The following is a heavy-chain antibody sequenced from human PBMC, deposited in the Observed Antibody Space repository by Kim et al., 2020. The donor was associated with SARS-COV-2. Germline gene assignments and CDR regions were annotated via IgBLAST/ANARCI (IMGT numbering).Heavy chain of an antibody. CDR2: IYYSGST. Sequence: SETLSLTCTVSGGSISSDYWSWIRQPPGKGLEWIGYIYYSGSTNYNPSLKSRANISVDTSKNQFSLKLSSVTAADTAVYFCARTSGWHFDYWGQGTLV. CDR1: GGSISSDY. J-gene: IGHJ4*02. D-gene: IGHD6-19*01. V-gene: IGHV4-59*08. CDR3: ARTSGWHFDY.